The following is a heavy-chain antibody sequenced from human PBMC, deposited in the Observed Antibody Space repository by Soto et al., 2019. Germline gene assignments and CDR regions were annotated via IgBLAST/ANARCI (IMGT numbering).Heavy chain of an antibody. D-gene: IGHD4-17*01. V-gene: IGHV3-30*18. CDR3: AKILQLGDYAYYYYGMDV. Sequence: GGSLRLSCAASGFPFSSYSMHWVRQAPGKGLEWVAVITYDGNNKYYADSVKGRFTISRDNSKNTLYLQMNSLRAEDTAVYYCAKILQLGDYAYYYYGMDVWGQGTTVTVSS. CDR1: GFPFSSYS. CDR2: ITYDGNNK. J-gene: IGHJ6*02.